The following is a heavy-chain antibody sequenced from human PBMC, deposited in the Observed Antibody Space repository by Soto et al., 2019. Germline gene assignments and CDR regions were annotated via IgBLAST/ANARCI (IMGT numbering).Heavy chain of an antibody. D-gene: IGHD5-12*01. CDR2: IYYNDDR. CDR3: ANSDGGYEIIYFDF. CDR1: GFSFTTAGVA. Sequence: SGPTLVNPTQALTLTCTFSGFSFTTAGVAVGWIRQTPGGALEWLTLIYYNDDRRFSPSLKTRLTITGDTSKNQAVLSLTNVDPGDTATYFCANSDGGYEIIYFDFWGQGIPVTVSS. V-gene: IGHV2-5*01. J-gene: IGHJ4*02.